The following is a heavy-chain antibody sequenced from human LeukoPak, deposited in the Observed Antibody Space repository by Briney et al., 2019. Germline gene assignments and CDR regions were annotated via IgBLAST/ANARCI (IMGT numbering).Heavy chain of an antibody. CDR1: GFTVSSNY. J-gene: IGHJ2*01. V-gene: IGHV3-23*01. D-gene: IGHD3/OR15-3a*01. CDR2: ISGSGGKT. Sequence: GGSLRLSCAASGFTVSSNYMSWVRQAPGKGLEWVSGISGSGGKTYYADSVKGRFTISRDNFKNTLYLQMNSLRAEDTAVYYCAKDWTGTKPFDLWGRGTLVTVSS. CDR3: AKDWTGTKPFDL.